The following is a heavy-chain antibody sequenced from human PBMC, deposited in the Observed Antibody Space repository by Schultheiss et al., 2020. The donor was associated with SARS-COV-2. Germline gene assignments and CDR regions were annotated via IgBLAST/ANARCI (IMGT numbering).Heavy chain of an antibody. CDR3: ARGGGPTHLFDP. V-gene: IGHV4-34*01. D-gene: IGHD2-15*01. J-gene: IGHJ5*02. CDR2: IYYSGST. CDR1: GGSFSGYY. Sequence: SETLSLTCAVYGGSFSGYYWSWIRQHPGKGLEWIGYIYYSGSTYYNPSLKSRVTISVDTSKNQFSLKLSSVTAADTAVYYCARGGGPTHLFDPWGQGTLVTVSS.